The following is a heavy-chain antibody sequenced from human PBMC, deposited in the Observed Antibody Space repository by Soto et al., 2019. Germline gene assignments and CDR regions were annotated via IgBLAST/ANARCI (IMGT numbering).Heavy chain of an antibody. J-gene: IGHJ5*02. CDR2: IYWDDDK. CDR3: AHTVAGMLINWFDP. D-gene: IGHD6-19*01. CDR1: GFSLSTSGVG. Sequence: QITLKESGPTLVKPTQTLTLTCTFSGFSLSTSGVGVGWIRQPPGKALEWLALIYWDDDKRYSPSLKSRLTITKDTSKNQVVLTLTNMDPVDTATYYCAHTVAGMLINWFDPWGQGTLVTVSS. V-gene: IGHV2-5*02.